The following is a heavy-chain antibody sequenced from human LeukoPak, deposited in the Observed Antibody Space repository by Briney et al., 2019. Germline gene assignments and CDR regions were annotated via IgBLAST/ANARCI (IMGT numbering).Heavy chain of an antibody. CDR2: FYYSGST. Sequence: SETLSLTCTVSGGSIGSYYWSWIRQPPGKGLEWIGYFYYSGSTNYNPSLKSRVTISLDTSKNLFSLKLSSVTAADTAVYYCARGSRGALTWFDPWGQGTLVTVSS. V-gene: IGHV4-59*01. CDR1: GGSIGSYY. CDR3: ARGSRGALTWFDP. D-gene: IGHD3-10*01. J-gene: IGHJ5*02.